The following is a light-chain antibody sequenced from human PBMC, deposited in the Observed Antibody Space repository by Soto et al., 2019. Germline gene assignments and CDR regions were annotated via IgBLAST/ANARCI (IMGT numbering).Light chain of an antibody. CDR2: EVS. CDR1: NSDVGGYNY. CDR3: CSYTPNNTWV. J-gene: IGLJ3*02. V-gene: IGLV2-14*01. Sequence: QSALTQPASVSGSPGKSITISCTGTNSDVGGYNYVSWYQQHPGKAPKLIIYEVSDRPSGISTRFSASKSGNTASLTISGLQPGDEADYYCCSYTPNNTWVFGGGTKLTVL.